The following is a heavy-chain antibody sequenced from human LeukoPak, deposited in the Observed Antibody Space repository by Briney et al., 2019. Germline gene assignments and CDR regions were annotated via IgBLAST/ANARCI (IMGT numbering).Heavy chain of an antibody. J-gene: IGHJ4*02. V-gene: IGHV3-23*01. CDR1: GFTFSSYA. Sequence: PGGSLRLSCAASGFTFSSYAMSWVRRAPGKGLEWVSAISGSGGSTYYADSVKGRFTISRDNSKNTLYLQMNSLRAEDTAVYYCAKGILRYFDWFPGYWGQGTLVIVSS. CDR2: ISGSGGST. D-gene: IGHD3-9*01. CDR3: AKGILRYFDWFPGY.